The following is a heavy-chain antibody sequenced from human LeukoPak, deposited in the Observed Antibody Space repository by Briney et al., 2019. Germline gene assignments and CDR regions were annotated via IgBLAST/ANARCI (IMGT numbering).Heavy chain of an antibody. V-gene: IGHV3-66*04. CDR2: IYSGGST. CDR3: ARRSGSYTSYFDY. Sequence: GGSLRLSCAASGLTVSSTYMSWVRQTPGKGLEWVSVIYSGGSTYYADSVKGRFTISRDNSKNTLYLQMNSLRAEDTAVYYCARRSGSYTSYFDYWGPGTLVTVSS. D-gene: IGHD1-26*01. J-gene: IGHJ4*02. CDR1: GLTVSSTY.